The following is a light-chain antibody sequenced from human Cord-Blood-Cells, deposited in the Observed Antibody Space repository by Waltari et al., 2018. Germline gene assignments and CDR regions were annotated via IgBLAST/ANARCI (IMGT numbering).Light chain of an antibody. Sequence: QSALTQPRSVSESPGQSVTISCTGTSSHVGGYNFVSWYQQHPGKAPKLMISDVSKRPSGVPDRFSGSKSGNTASLTISGLQAEDEADYYCCSYAGSFVVFGGGTKLTVL. CDR2: DVS. CDR3: CSYAGSFVV. V-gene: IGLV2-11*01. J-gene: IGLJ2*01. CDR1: SSHVGGYNF.